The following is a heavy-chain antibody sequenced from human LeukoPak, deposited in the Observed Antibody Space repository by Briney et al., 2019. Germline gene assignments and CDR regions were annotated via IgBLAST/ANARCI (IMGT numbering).Heavy chain of an antibody. CDR3: ARHVSGTVVVPAAADY. J-gene: IGHJ4*02. V-gene: IGHV4-39*01. CDR1: GGSISSSSYY. CDR2: IYYSGST. Sequence: SETLSLTCTVSGGSISSSSYYWGWIRQPPGKGLEWIGSIYYSGSTYYNPSLKSRVTISVDTSKNQFSLKLSSVTAADTAVYYCARHVSGTVVVPAAADYWGQGTLVTVSS. D-gene: IGHD2-2*01.